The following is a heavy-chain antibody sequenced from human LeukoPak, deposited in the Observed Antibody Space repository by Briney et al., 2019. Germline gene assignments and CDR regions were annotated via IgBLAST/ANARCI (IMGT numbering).Heavy chain of an antibody. D-gene: IGHD6-19*01. J-gene: IGHJ4*01. CDR3: ARIRHSSGWAFDY. Sequence: GSLRLSCAASGFTFSSYSMNWIRQPPGKGLEWIGEINHRGSTNYNPSLESRVTISVDTSKKQFSLKVNSVTVADAAVYYCARIRHSSGWAFDYWGHGTLVTVSS. CDR2: INHRGST. CDR1: GFTFSSYS. V-gene: IGHV4-34*08.